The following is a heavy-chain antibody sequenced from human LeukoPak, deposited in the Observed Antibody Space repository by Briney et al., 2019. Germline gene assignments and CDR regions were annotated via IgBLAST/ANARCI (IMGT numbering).Heavy chain of an antibody. CDR1: GFTFDDYG. V-gene: IGHV3-20*04. D-gene: IGHD2-15*01. CDR2: INWNGGST. Sequence: GGSLRFSCATSGFTFDDYGMSWVRQAPGKGLEWVSGINWNGGSTGYADSVKGRFTISRDNAKNSLYLQMNSLRAEDTALYYCARDGGLYCSGGSCDDFDYWGQGTLVTVSS. CDR3: ARDGGLYCSGGSCDDFDY. J-gene: IGHJ4*02.